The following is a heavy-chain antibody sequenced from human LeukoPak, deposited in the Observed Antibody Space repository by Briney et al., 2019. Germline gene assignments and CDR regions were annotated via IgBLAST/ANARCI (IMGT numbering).Heavy chain of an antibody. J-gene: IGHJ4*02. CDR2: ISGSGGST. D-gene: IGHD3-9*01. CDR3: AKNGENYDILTGYSWYFDY. V-gene: IGHV3-23*01. Sequence: GGSLRLSCAASGFTFSSYAMSWVRQAPGKGLEWVSAISGSGGSTYYADSVKGRFTISRDNSKNTLYLQMNSLRAEDTAVYYCAKNGENYDILTGYSWYFDYWGQGTLVTVSS. CDR1: GFTFSSYA.